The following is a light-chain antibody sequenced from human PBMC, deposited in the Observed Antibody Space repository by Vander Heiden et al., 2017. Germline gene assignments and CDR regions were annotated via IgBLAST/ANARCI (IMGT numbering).Light chain of an antibody. CDR2: YDD. Sequence: QSVPTQPTSAADGPSQRVTISCSGSSANIGNNAVNWYQQLPGKAPKLLIYYDDLLPSGVSDRFSGSKSGTSASLAISGLQSEDEADYYCAAWDDSLNGWVFGGGTKLTVL. V-gene: IGLV1-36*01. J-gene: IGLJ3*02. CDR1: SANIGNNA. CDR3: AAWDDSLNGWV.